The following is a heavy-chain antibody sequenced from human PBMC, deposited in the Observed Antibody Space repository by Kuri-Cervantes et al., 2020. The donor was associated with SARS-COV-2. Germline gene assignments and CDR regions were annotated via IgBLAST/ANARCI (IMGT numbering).Heavy chain of an antibody. CDR2: IYYSGST. V-gene: IGHV4-30-4*08. CDR3: ARQGPTRRTYYFDY. D-gene: IGHD2-8*01. Sequence: LRLSCTVSGGSISSGDYYWSWIRQPPGKGLEWIGYIYYSGSTYYNPSLKSRVTMSVDTSKNQFSLKLSSVTAADTAVYYCARQGPTRRTYYFDYWGQGTLVTVSS. CDR1: GGSISSGDYY. J-gene: IGHJ4*01.